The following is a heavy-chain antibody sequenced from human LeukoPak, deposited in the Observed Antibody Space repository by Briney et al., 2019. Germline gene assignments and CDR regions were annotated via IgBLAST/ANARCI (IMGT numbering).Heavy chain of an antibody. D-gene: IGHD6-13*01. CDR2: ISWDDDTT. V-gene: IGHV3-43*01. CDR1: GFTFDDYT. Sequence: PGGSLRLSCAACGFTFDDYTMHWVRQPPGRGLEWVSLISWDDDTTYYADSVKGRFTISRDNSKNSLYLQMNSLRAEDTAVYYCARVGTSSSWPRGSFDYWGQGTLVTVSS. CDR3: ARVGTSSSWPRGSFDY. J-gene: IGHJ4*02.